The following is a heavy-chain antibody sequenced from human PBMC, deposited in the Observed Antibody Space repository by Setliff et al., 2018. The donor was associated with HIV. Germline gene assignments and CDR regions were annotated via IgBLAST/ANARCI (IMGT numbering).Heavy chain of an antibody. V-gene: IGHV3-23*01. CDR1: GLALSGYA. J-gene: IGHJ4*02. D-gene: IGHD3-22*01. CDR2: ISGSGGRT. CDR3: VRRWYESSGYYLFDL. Sequence: PGGSLRLSCAASGLALSGYAMTWVRQAPGKGLEWVSAISGSGGRTYFADSVQGRFTISRDNSKNTVFLQMNSLRAEDTAVYYCVRRWYESSGYYLFDLWGQGTLVTVSS.